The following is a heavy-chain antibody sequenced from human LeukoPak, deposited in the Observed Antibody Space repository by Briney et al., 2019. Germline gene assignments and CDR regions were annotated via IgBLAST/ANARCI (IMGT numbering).Heavy chain of an antibody. Sequence: GRSLRLSCAASGFTFRSYAMHWVRQAPGKGLEWVAVISYDGSNKKYADSVKGRFTISRDNAKNTLYLQMNSLRAEDTAVYYCARVGRYGDYVSRDYYYYYMDVWGKGTTVTVSS. D-gene: IGHD4-17*01. V-gene: IGHV3-30*04. CDR3: ARVGRYGDYVSRDYYYYYMDV. CDR1: GFTFRSYA. J-gene: IGHJ6*03. CDR2: ISYDGSNK.